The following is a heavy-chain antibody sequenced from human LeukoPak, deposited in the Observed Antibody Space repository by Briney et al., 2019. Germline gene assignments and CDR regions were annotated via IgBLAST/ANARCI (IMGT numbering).Heavy chain of an antibody. CDR2: ISDSGGET. D-gene: IGHD2-2*02. Sequence: GGSLRLSCAASGFTFSYYAMSWVRQAPGRGLEWVSVISDSGGETSYADSGKGRFTRDNSKNTVYLQMSSLRAEDTAVYYCAKTDCTSSSCYTIDSWGQGTLVTVSS. J-gene: IGHJ4*02. CDR1: GFTFSYYA. CDR3: AKTDCTSSSCYTIDS. V-gene: IGHV3-23*01.